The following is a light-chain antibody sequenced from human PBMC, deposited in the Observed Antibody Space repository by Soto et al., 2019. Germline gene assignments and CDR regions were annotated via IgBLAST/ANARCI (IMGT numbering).Light chain of an antibody. CDR3: QQYGDSRLT. Sequence: IVLTQSPETLSLSPGERATLSCRASQSVRSTFLSWYQQKSGQAPRLLIYGASSRATGIPDRFSGSGSGTDFTLTISRLEPEDFAVYYCQQYGDSRLTFGGGTKVDIK. CDR1: QSVRSTF. CDR2: GAS. V-gene: IGKV3-20*01. J-gene: IGKJ4*01.